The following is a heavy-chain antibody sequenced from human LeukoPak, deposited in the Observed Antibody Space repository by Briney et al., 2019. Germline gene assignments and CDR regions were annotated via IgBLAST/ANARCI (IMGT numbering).Heavy chain of an antibody. V-gene: IGHV3-53*01. Sequence: GGSLRLSCAASGFTVSNNSLSWVRQAPGKGLEWVSVIYSGGSTYYADSVKGRFTISRDNSKNTLYLQMNSLRDEDTALYYCAKAGIGVVGYFDYWGQGTLVTVSS. CDR3: AKAGIGVVGYFDY. CDR2: IYSGGST. J-gene: IGHJ4*02. CDR1: GFTVSNNS. D-gene: IGHD6-19*01.